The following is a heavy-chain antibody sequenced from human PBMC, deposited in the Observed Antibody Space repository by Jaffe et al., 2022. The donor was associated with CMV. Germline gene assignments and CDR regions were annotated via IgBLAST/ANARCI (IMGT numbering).Heavy chain of an antibody. Sequence: EVQLVESGGGLVQPGRSLRLSCAASGFTFDDYAMHWVRQAPGKGLEWVSGVSWNSGFIAYADSVKGRFTISRDNAKNSLYLQMNSLRDEDTALYYCAKDSGSGVVGPTAVDSWGQGTLVTVSS. D-gene: IGHD1-26*01. CDR2: VSWNSGFI. CDR1: GFTFDDYA. V-gene: IGHV3-9*01. CDR3: AKDSGSGVVGPTAVDS. J-gene: IGHJ4*02.